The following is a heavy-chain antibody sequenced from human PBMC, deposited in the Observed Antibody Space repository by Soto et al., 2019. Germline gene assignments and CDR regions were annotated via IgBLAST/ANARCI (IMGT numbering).Heavy chain of an antibody. Sequence: PGGSLRLSCAASGFTFDDYAMHWVRQAPGKGLEWVSGVNWNSGRIGYADSVKGRFTISRDNAKTSLYLQMISLRAEDTAMYYCARGYYHDTSGPFSDAFDIWGQGTMVTVS. CDR1: GFTFDDYA. V-gene: IGHV3-9*01. CDR2: VNWNSGRI. CDR3: ARGYYHDTSGPFSDAFDI. J-gene: IGHJ3*02. D-gene: IGHD3-22*01.